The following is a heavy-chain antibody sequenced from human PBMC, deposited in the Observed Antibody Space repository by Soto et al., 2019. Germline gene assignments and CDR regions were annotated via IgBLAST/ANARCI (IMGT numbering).Heavy chain of an antibody. Sequence: SETLSLTCRVSGDSVTRSAYYWGWVRQSPGKGLEWIGSVYYRGNTYFNPSLRSRVSMSVDTSNNGFSLTLSSVTAADTAVYYCARTRSSGWYVVDYYYYMDVWGKGTTVTVSS. CDR2: VYYRGNT. D-gene: IGHD6-19*01. CDR3: ARTRSSGWYVVDYYYYMDV. V-gene: IGHV4-39*07. J-gene: IGHJ6*03. CDR1: GDSVTRSAYY.